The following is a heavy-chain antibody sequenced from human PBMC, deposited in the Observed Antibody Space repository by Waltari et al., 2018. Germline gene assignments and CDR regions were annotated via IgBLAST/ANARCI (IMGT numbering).Heavy chain of an antibody. V-gene: IGHV1-69*12. J-gene: IGHJ3*02. Sequence: QVHLVQSGAEVKKPGSSVKVSCKASGDTFSGYGINWVRLVPGQGLEWMGGILPILKVANYAHQLEGRVTITADESTGTAYMELDNLRAGDTAVYFCARTTDGYNKYAFDIWGQGTMVTVSS. D-gene: IGHD5-18*01. CDR1: GDTFSGYG. CDR2: ILPILKVA. CDR3: ARTTDGYNKYAFDI.